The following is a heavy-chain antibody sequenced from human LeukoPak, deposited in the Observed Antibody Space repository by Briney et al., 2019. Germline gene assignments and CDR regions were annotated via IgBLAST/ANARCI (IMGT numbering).Heavy chain of an antibody. D-gene: IGHD6-13*01. V-gene: IGHV3-66*01. Sequence: PGRSLRLSCAASGFTVSSNYMSWVRQAPGKGLEWVSVIYSGGSTYYADSVKGRFTISRDNSKNTLYLQMNSLRAEDTAVYYCARSISSWSNYYYYYMDVWGKGTTVTISS. CDR3: ARSISSWSNYYYYYMDV. J-gene: IGHJ6*03. CDR2: IYSGGST. CDR1: GFTVSSNY.